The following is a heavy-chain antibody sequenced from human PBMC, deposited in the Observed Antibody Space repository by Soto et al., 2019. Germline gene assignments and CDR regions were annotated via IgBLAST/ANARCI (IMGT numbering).Heavy chain of an antibody. D-gene: IGHD1-20*01. Sequence: ASVKVSCKSSGYTFTSYCISWVRQAPGQGLEWMGWIDINKGKTDYAQKFQGRVTMTTDTSTSTAFMELRSLTSDDTAVYDCARGRSNNDYWGQGTLVTVS. CDR2: IDINKGKT. CDR3: ARGRSNNDY. CDR1: GYTFTSYC. V-gene: IGHV1-18*01. J-gene: IGHJ4*02.